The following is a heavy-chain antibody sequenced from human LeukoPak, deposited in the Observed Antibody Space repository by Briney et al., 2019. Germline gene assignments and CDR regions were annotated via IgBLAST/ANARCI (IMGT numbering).Heavy chain of an antibody. J-gene: IGHJ6*02. Sequence: PGGSLRLSCAASGFTFSSYSMNWVRQAPGKGLEWISYTSSRSSTIYYADSVKGRFSISRDNAENSLYLQMNSLRAEDTAVYYCAKDHHLASQYYYYGMDVWGQGTTVTVSS. CDR2: TSSRSSTI. CDR1: GFTFSSYS. CDR3: AKDHHLASQYYYYGMDV. V-gene: IGHV3-48*04.